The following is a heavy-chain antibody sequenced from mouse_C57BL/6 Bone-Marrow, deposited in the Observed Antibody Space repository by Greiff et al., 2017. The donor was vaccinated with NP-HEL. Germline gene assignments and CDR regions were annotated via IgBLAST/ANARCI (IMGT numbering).Heavy chain of an antibody. J-gene: IGHJ2*01. D-gene: IGHD2-4*01. Sequence: QVQLQQPGAELVMPGASVKLSCKASGYTFTSYWMHWVKQRPGQGLEWIGEIDPSDSYTNYNQKFKGKSTLTVDKSSSTAYMQLSSLTSEDSAVYYCGVYYDYDGDYWGQGTTLTVSS. CDR1: GYTFTSYW. CDR3: GVYYDYDGDY. V-gene: IGHV1-69*01. CDR2: IDPSDSYT.